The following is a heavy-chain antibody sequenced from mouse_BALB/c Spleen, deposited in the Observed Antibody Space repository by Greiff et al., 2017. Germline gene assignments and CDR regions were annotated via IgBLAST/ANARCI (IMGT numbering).Heavy chain of an antibody. D-gene: IGHD1-1*01. Sequence: VQLKESGPGLVKPSQSLSLTCTVTGYSITSDYAWNWIRQFPGNKLEWMGYISYSGSTSYNPSLKSRISITRDTSKNQFFLQLNSVTTEDTATYYCARDLRSFAYWGQGTLVTVSA. CDR3: ARDLRSFAY. CDR2: ISYSGST. V-gene: IGHV3-2*02. J-gene: IGHJ3*01. CDR1: GYSITSDYA.